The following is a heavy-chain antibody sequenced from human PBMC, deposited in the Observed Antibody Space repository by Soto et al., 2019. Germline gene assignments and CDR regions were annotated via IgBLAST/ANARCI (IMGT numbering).Heavy chain of an antibody. CDR1: GFTFSSFA. V-gene: IGHV3-23*01. CDR3: AIDSDGGY. J-gene: IGHJ4*02. D-gene: IGHD2-15*01. Sequence: EMQLLESGGGLVQPGGSLRLSCAASGFTFSSFAMSWVRQAPGKGLDWVSAISGSGGSTYSADSVKGRFTISRDNSKNTLYLQMSSLRAEDTAVYYCAIDSDGGYWGQGTLVTVSS. CDR2: ISGSGGST.